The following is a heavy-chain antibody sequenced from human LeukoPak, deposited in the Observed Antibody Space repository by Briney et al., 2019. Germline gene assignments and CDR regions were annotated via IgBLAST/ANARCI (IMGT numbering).Heavy chain of an antibody. Sequence: ASVKVSCKASGYTFTSYYMHWVRQAPGQGLEWMGIINPSGGSTSYAQKFQGRVTMTRDTSTSTVYMELSSLRSEDTAVYYRARDILGYYDSSGYPHYFDYWGQGTLVTVSS. CDR3: ARDILGYYDSSGYPHYFDY. D-gene: IGHD3-22*01. J-gene: IGHJ4*02. V-gene: IGHV1-46*01. CDR1: GYTFTSYY. CDR2: INPSGGST.